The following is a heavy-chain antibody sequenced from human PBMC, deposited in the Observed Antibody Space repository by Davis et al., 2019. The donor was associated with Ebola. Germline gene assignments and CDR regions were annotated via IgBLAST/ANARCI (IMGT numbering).Heavy chain of an antibody. Sequence: MPSETLSLTCTVSGGSISSRAYYWGWIRQSPGKGLEWIGNINYSGTTYYSPSLKSRVTISADTSKNQFSLKLSSVTAADTAVYYCARHKYCGADCYSGYLDFWGQGTLVTVSS. CDR1: GGSISSRAYY. J-gene: IGHJ4*02. CDR2: INYSGTT. V-gene: IGHV4-39*01. D-gene: IGHD2-21*02. CDR3: ARHKYCGADCYSGYLDF.